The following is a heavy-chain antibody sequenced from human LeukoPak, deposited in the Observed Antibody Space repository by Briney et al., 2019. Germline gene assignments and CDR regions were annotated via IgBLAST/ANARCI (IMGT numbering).Heavy chain of an antibody. Sequence: ASVKVSCKASSYTFTSYGISWVRQAPGQGLEWMGWISAYNGNTNYAQKLQGRVTMTTDTSTSTAYMELRSLRSDDTAVYYCARDSALIDDYDFWSGTPLWGQGTLVTVSS. CDR1: SYTFTSYG. D-gene: IGHD3-3*01. CDR2: ISAYNGNT. V-gene: IGHV1-18*01. J-gene: IGHJ4*02. CDR3: ARDSALIDDYDFWSGTPL.